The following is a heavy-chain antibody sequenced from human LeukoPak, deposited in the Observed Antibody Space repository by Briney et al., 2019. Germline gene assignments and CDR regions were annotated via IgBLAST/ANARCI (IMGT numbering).Heavy chain of an antibody. D-gene: IGHD3-22*01. Sequence: PSETLSLTCAVYGGSFSGYYWSWIRQPPGKGLEWIGYIYYSGSTNYNPSLKSRVTISVDTSKNQFSLKLSSVTAADTAVYYCARQSGERLYYYDSSEYYFDYWGQGTLVTVSS. CDR3: ARQSGERLYYYDSSEYYFDY. V-gene: IGHV4-59*01. CDR1: GGSFSGYY. CDR2: IYYSGST. J-gene: IGHJ4*02.